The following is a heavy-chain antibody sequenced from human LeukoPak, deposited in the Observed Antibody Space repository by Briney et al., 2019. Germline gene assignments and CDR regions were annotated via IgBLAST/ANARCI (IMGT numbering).Heavy chain of an antibody. CDR1: SYTFTNYA. CDR2: MNPNSGNT. CDR3: ARGRMYDFWSGYYENWFDP. V-gene: IGHV1-8*03. Sequence: ASVKVSCKASSYTFTNYAFTWVRQATGQGLEWMGWMNPNSGNTGYAQKFQGRVTITRNTSISTAYMELSSLRSEDTAVYYCARGRMYDFWSGYYENWFDPWGQGTLVTVSS. J-gene: IGHJ5*02. D-gene: IGHD3-3*01.